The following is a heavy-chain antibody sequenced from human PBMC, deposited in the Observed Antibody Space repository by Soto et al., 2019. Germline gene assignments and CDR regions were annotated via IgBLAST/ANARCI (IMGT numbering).Heavy chain of an antibody. J-gene: IGHJ6*02. V-gene: IGHV3-72*01. CDR2: IRNKANNYIT. CDR1: GFIFSNHY. D-gene: IGHD2-15*01. CDR3: TRVKLAATMPKPGMDA. Sequence: PGGSLRLSCAASGFIFSNHYMDWVRQAPGKRLEWLGRIRNKANNYITEYAASVKGRFTISRDDSKNSLYLQMNSLKSEDTALYYCTRVKLAATMPKPGMDAWGQGTTVTVSS.